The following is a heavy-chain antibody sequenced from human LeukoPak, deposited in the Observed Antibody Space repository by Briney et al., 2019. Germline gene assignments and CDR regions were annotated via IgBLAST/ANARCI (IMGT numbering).Heavy chain of an antibody. V-gene: IGHV5-51*01. J-gene: IGHJ4*02. D-gene: IGHD6-19*01. CDR2: IYPGDSDT. CDR3: ARPIAVAGTSYYFDY. CDR1: GYSFTSCW. Sequence: GESLKISCKGSGYSFTSCWIGWVRQMPGKGLEWMGIIYPGDSDTRYSPSFQGQVTISADKSISTAYLQWSNLKASDTAMYYCARPIAVAGTSYYFDYWGQGTLVTVSS.